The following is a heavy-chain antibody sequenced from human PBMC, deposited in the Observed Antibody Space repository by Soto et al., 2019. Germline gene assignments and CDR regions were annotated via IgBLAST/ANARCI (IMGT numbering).Heavy chain of an antibody. D-gene: IGHD5-12*01. Sequence: QVQLQESGPGLVKPSDTLSLTCAVSGYFISSSNWWGWIRQPPGKGLEWIGYIYYSGSTYYNPSLKSRXXMXGXXAKNQFSLKLSSVTAVDTAVYYCARKVDGYNPFDDWGQGTLVTVSS. J-gene: IGHJ4*02. CDR3: ARKVDGYNPFDD. V-gene: IGHV4-28*01. CDR2: IYYSGST. CDR1: GYFISSSNW.